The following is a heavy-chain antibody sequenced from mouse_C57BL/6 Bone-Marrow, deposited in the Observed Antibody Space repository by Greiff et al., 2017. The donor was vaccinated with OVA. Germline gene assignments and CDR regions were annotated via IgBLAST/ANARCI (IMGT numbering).Heavy chain of an antibody. CDR1: GYTFTSYW. Sequence: QVQLQQPGAELVKPGASVKLSCKASGYTFTSYWMHWVKQRPGQGLEWIGMIHPISGSTNYNEKFKSKATLTVDKSSSTAYMQLSSLTSEDSAVYYCARSLFYDYTDYWGQGTTLTVSS. D-gene: IGHD2-4*01. CDR3: ARSLFYDYTDY. J-gene: IGHJ2*01. CDR2: IHPISGST. V-gene: IGHV1-64*01.